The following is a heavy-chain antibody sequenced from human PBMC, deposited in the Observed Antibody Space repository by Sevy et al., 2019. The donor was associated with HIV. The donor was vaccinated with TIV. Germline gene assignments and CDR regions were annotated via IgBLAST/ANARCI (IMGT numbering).Heavy chain of an antibody. Sequence: GGCLRLSCAASGFSFSKYWMSCVRQAPGKGLEWVANIKEDGSQKKYLESVKGRFTISRDNAKNLLYLQMNNLRADDTALYYCARDPDILSGHPSHYFDYWGQGTLVRVSS. CDR2: IKEDGSQK. D-gene: IGHD3-9*01. CDR3: ARDPDILSGHPSHYFDY. J-gene: IGHJ4*02. CDR1: GFSFSKYW. V-gene: IGHV3-7*01.